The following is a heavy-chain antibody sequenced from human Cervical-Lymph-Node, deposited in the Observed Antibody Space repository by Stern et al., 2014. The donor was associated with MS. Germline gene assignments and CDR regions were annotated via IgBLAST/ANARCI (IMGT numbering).Heavy chain of an antibody. D-gene: IGHD2-8*01. CDR3: ARDYEDTSMLFDH. CDR2: TSYDGNHK. J-gene: IGHJ4*02. CDR1: GFTFSSYG. V-gene: IGHV3-30*03. Sequence: QVQLVQSGGAVVQPGRSLRLSCAASGFTFSSYGMHWVRQAPGQGLEWVTVTSYDGNHKYYAASVKGRFTISRDNSKNTLHLQMNSVTPDDTAIYYCARDYEDTSMLFDHWGQGTLVTVSS.